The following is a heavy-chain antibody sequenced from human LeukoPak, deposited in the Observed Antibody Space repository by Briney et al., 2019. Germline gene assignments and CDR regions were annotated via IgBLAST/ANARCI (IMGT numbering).Heavy chain of an antibody. Sequence: HPGRSLRLSCAASGFTVSSNYMSWVRQAPGKGLEWVSVIYSGGSTYYADSVKGRFTISRDNSKNTLYLQMNSLRAEDTAVYYCARGSPSSNDAFDIWGQGTMVTVST. CDR2: IYSGGST. CDR1: GFTVSSNY. V-gene: IGHV3-66*01. J-gene: IGHJ3*02. CDR3: ARGSPSSNDAFDI.